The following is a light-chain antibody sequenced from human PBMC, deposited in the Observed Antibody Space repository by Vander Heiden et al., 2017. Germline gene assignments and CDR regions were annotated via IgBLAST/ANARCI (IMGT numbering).Light chain of an antibody. V-gene: IGLV1-51*01. Sequence: QSVLTQTPSVSAATGQKVTIACSGSSSNIGKSFVSWYQQFRGTAPKLLIYDNDKRPSGTPARFSGSKSGTSATLDITGLQTGDEADYYCGTWDSGLSVGVFGTGTKLTVL. CDR2: DND. J-gene: IGLJ3*02. CDR1: SSNIGKSF. CDR3: GTWDSGLSVGV.